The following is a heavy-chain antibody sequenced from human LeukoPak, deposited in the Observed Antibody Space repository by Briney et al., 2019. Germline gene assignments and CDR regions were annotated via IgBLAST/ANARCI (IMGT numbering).Heavy chain of an antibody. CDR3: ARYGSGSGSFLY. J-gene: IGHJ4*02. CDR2: ISSNGGST. CDR1: GFTFSSYA. V-gene: IGHV3-64*01. Sequence: PGGSLRLSCVGSGFTFSSYAMHWVRQAPGKGLEYVSAISSNGGSTYYANSVKGRFTISRDNSKNTLYLQMGSLRAEDMAVYYCARYGSGSGSFLYWGQGTLVTVSS. D-gene: IGHD3-10*01.